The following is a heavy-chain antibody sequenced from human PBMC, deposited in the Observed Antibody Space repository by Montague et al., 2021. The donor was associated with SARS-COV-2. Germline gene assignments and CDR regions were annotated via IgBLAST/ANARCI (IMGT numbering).Heavy chain of an antibody. CDR3: VRVVGFDFDY. CDR2: IYTSGST. J-gene: IGHJ4*02. D-gene: IGHD2-21*01. V-gene: IGHV4-61*02. CDR1: GGSISSGSYY. Sequence: TLSLTCTVSGGSISSGSYYWSWIRQPAGKGLEWIGRIYTSGSTNYNPSLKSRVTISVDTSKNQFSLKLSPVTAADTAVYYCVRVVGFDFDYWGQGTLVTVSS.